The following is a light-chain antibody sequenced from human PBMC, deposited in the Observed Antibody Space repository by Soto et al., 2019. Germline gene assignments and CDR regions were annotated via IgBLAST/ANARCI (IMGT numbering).Light chain of an antibody. CDR3: WSYACSPRYV. Sequence: QSVLTQPRSVSGSPGQSVTISCTGTSSDVGGYNYVSWYQQHPGKAPKVMIYDVSERPSGVPDRFSGSKSGNTASLTISGLQAEDEADYYCWSYACSPRYVFGTGTKLTVL. J-gene: IGLJ1*01. CDR1: SSDVGGYNY. CDR2: DVS. V-gene: IGLV2-11*01.